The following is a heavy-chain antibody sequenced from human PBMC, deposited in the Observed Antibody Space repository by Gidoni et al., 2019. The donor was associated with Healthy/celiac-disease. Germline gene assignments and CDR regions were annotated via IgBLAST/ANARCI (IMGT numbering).Heavy chain of an antibody. CDR3: ARVVDYYDSSGYYSD. Sequence: QVQLQESGPGLVKPSQTLSLTCTVSGCSISSGSYYWSWIRQPAGKGLEWIGRIYTSGSTNYNPSLKSRVTMSVDTSKNQFSLKLSSVTAADTAVYYCARVVDYYDSSGYYSDWGQGTLVTVSS. V-gene: IGHV4-61*02. CDR2: IYTSGST. J-gene: IGHJ4*02. D-gene: IGHD3-22*01. CDR1: GCSISSGSYY.